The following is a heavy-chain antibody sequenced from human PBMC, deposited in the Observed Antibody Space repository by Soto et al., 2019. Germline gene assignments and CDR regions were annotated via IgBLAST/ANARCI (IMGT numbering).Heavy chain of an antibody. Sequence: PSQTLSLTCAISGDSVSSNSAAWNWIRQSPSRGLEWLGRTYYRSKWYNDYAVSVKSRITINPDTSKNQFSLQLNSVTPEDTAMYSCARGAAIVVVPAAVRETYYYYYYMDVWGKGTTVTVSS. CDR2: TYYRSKWYN. J-gene: IGHJ6*03. D-gene: IGHD2-2*01. CDR1: GDSVSSNSAA. CDR3: ARGAAIVVVPAAVRETYYYYYYMDV. V-gene: IGHV6-1*01.